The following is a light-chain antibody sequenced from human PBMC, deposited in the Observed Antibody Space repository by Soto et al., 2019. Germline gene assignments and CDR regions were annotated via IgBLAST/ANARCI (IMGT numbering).Light chain of an antibody. CDR3: QQYENWPPAVT. J-gene: IGKJ4*01. CDR2: GAS. CDR1: LPISNK. Sequence: DIVLTQSPATLSVSPGERATLSCRASLPISNKLAWYQQRPGQSLRLLIYGASARAHGVPARFSGSGSATEFTLTISSLQSEDLGVYYCQQYENWPPAVTFGGGTNVEIK. V-gene: IGKV3-15*01.